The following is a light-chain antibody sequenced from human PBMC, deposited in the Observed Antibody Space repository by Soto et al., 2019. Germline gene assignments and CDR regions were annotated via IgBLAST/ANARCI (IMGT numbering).Light chain of an antibody. CDR2: GVS. J-gene: IGKJ4*01. CDR1: QGISHY. V-gene: IGKV1-39*01. Sequence: DIQLTQSPSSLSASVGDEVTITCRASQGISHYLTWYQQKPGRAPTLLIYGVSTLQSGVPSRFSGGGSGTDFTLTISNLQLEGFATYYCQQSYDAQFTFGGGTRVEIK. CDR3: QQSYDAQFT.